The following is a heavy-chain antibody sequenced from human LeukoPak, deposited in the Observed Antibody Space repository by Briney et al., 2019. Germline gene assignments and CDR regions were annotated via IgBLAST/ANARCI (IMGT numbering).Heavy chain of an antibody. CDR1: GYTFTGYY. CDR3: ARSNYYGAGRYWYFDL. V-gene: IGHV1-2*02. J-gene: IGHJ2*01. D-gene: IGHD3-10*01. Sequence: APVKVSCKASGYTFTGYYMHWVRQAPGQGLEWMGWINPNSGGTNYAQKFQGRVTMIRDTSISTAYTELSRLRSDDTAVYYCARSNYYGAGRYWYFDLWGRGTLVTVSS. CDR2: INPNSGGT.